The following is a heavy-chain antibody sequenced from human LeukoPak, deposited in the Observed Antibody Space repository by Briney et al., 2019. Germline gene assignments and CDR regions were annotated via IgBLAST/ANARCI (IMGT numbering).Heavy chain of an antibody. V-gene: IGHV1-69*13. CDR3: AKRASGSYAPFDY. CDR1: GYTFTSYY. Sequence: SVKVSCKASGYTFTSYYMHWVRQAPGQGLEWMGGIIPIFGTANYAQKFQGRVTITADESASTAYMELSSLRSEDTAVYYCAKRASGSYAPFDYWGQGTLVTVSS. J-gene: IGHJ4*02. CDR2: IIPIFGTA. D-gene: IGHD1-26*01.